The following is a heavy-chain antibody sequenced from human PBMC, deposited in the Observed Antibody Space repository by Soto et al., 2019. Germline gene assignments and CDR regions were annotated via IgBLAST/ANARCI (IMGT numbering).Heavy chain of an antibody. Sequence: SETLSLTCGVSGYSIPSGYYWGWIRQPPGEGLEWIGSIFHSGSPYYKPSLKSRVTISVDASKNQFSLILSSVTAADTAFYYCARAWLGGSYFGIDCWGQGTLVTAAS. CDR3: ARAWLGGSYFGIDC. D-gene: IGHD1-26*01. CDR2: IFHSGSP. V-gene: IGHV4-38-2*01. CDR1: GYSIPSGYY. J-gene: IGHJ4*02.